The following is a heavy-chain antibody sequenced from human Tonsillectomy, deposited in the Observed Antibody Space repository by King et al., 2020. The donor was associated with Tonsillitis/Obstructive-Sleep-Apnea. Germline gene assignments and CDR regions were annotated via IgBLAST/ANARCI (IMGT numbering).Heavy chain of an antibody. CDR2: ISSSSITI. CDR1: GFTFSSYS. Sequence: VQLVESGGGLVQPGGSLRLSCAASGFTFSSYSMNWVRQAPGKGLEWVSYISSSSITIYYADSVMCRFTISRDKAKNSLYLHMNSLRDEDTAVYYCARGPYRRGFDPWGQGTLVTVSS. J-gene: IGHJ5*02. V-gene: IGHV3-48*02. D-gene: IGHD2-2*01. CDR3: ARGPYRRGFDP.